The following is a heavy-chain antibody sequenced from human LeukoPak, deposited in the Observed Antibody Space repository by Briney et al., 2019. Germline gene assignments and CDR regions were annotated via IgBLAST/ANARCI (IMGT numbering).Heavy chain of an antibody. CDR3: AKDRAARKTYYFDY. CDR2: ISGSGGST. Sequence: GGSLRLSCAASGFTFSSYDMSWVRQAPGKGLEWVSAISGSGGSTYYADSVKGRFTISRDNSKNTLYLQMNSLRAEDTAVYYCAKDRAARKTYYFDYWGQGTLVTVSS. CDR1: GFTFSSYD. V-gene: IGHV3-23*01. J-gene: IGHJ4*02. D-gene: IGHD6-6*01.